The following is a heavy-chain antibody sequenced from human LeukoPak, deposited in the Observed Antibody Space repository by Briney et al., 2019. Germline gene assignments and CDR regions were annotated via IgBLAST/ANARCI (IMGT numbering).Heavy chain of an antibody. CDR3: ARDGLYYYYYGMDV. D-gene: IGHD3/OR15-3a*01. Sequence: GGSLRLSCAASGFTFSSYSMNWVRQAPGKGLEWVSYISSSSSTIYYAGSVKGRFTISRDNAKNSLYLQMNSLRDEDTAVYYCARDGLYYYYYGMDVWGQGTTVTVSS. CDR2: ISSSSSTI. CDR1: GFTFSSYS. J-gene: IGHJ6*02. V-gene: IGHV3-48*02.